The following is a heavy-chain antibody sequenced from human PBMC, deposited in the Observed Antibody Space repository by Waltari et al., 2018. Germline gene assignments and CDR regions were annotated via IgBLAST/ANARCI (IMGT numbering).Heavy chain of an antibody. CDR3: ARISKGSGYYGEGYYFDY. CDR1: GYTFTSYA. Sequence: QVQLVQSGAEVKKPGASVKVSCKASGYTFTSYAMHWVRQAPGQRLEWMGWINAGNGNTKYSQEFQGRVTITRDTSASTAYMELSSLRSEDMAVYYCARISKGSGYYGEGYYFDYWGQGTLVTVSS. J-gene: IGHJ4*02. D-gene: IGHD3-22*01. CDR2: INAGNGNT. V-gene: IGHV1-3*03.